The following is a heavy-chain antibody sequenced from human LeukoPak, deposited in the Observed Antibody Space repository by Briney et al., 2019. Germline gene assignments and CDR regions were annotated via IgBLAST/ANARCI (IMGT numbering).Heavy chain of an antibody. CDR2: MSYSGST. Sequence: PSETLSLTCTVSGDSISSTTYYWGWIRQPPGKGLEWIGRMSYSGSTYYNPSLRSRVTMSVDTSKKHFSLKLTSVTAADTAVYYCARQIAVAGGIDYWGQGTLVTVSS. CDR1: GDSISSTTYY. V-gene: IGHV4-39*01. D-gene: IGHD6-19*01. J-gene: IGHJ4*02. CDR3: ARQIAVAGGIDY.